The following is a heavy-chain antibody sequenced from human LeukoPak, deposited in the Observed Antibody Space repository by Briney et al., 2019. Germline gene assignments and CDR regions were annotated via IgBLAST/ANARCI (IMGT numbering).Heavy chain of an antibody. V-gene: IGHV3-48*01. D-gene: IGHD3-16*01. J-gene: IGHJ3*02. CDR1: GFTFSDYS. CDR3: ARGGSNWPSEPLDI. CDR2: IGIDSGNT. Sequence: GGSLRLSCAASGFTFSDYSMNWVRRAPGKGLEWISYIGIDSGNTNYADSVKGRFTISGDKAKNSLYLQMNSLRPEDTAVYYCARGGSNWPSEPLDIWGQGTMVPVSS.